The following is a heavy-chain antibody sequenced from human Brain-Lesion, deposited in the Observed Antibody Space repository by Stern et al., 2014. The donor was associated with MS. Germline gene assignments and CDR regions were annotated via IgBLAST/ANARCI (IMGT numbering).Heavy chain of an antibody. J-gene: IGHJ3*02. CDR3: ATDLQQPLVDTFDI. D-gene: IGHD6-13*01. Sequence: VQLEESGAEVTKPGASVKVSCKVSGYTLTELSMHWVRQAPGKGIEWMGGFDPEDGEAIYEQKFQGRVTMTEDTSTDTAYMELSSLRSEDTAIYYCATDLQQPLVDTFDIWGQGTMVTVSS. CDR1: GYTLTELS. CDR2: FDPEDGEA. V-gene: IGHV1-24*01.